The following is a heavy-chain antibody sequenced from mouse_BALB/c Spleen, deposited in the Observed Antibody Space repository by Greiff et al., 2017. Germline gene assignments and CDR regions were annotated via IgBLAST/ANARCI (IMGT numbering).Heavy chain of an antibody. CDR2: INPSTGYT. V-gene: IGHV1-7*01. D-gene: IGHD2-10*02. J-gene: IGHJ1*01. CDR1: GYTFTSYW. Sequence: QVHVKQSGAELAKPGASVKMSCKASGYTFTSYWMHWVKQRPGQGLEWIGYINPSTGYTEYNQKFKDKATLTADKSSSTAYMQLSSLTSEDSAVYYCAGYGNYDWYFDVWGAGTTVTVSS. CDR3: AGYGNYDWYFDV.